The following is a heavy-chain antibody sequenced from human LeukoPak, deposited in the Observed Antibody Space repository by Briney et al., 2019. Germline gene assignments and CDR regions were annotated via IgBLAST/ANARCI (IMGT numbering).Heavy chain of an antibody. CDR2: INHSGST. J-gene: IGHJ4*02. CDR1: GGSFSGYY. D-gene: IGHD2-21*02. Sequence: SETLSLTCAVYGGSFSGYYWSWIRQPPGKGLEWIGQINHSGSTNYNPSLKSRVTISIDTSKNQFSLKLTSVTAADTVVYYCAREAGPYCGGDGPRGLFDSWGQGTLVTVSS. CDR3: AREAGPYCGGDGPRGLFDS. V-gene: IGHV4-34*01.